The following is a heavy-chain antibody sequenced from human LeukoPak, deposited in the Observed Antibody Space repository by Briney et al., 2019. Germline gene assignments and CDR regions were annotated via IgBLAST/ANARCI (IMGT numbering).Heavy chain of an antibody. J-gene: IGHJ3*02. CDR3: ARVLLGNYYDSSGYYPDAFDI. D-gene: IGHD3-22*01. V-gene: IGHV3-48*01. Sequence: GGSLRLSCAASGFTFSSHDMNWVRQAPGKGLEWVSYISSGSGTIYYADSVKGRFTISRDNSKNTLYLQMNSLRAEDTAVYYCARVLLGNYYDSSGYYPDAFDIWGQGTMVTVSS. CDR2: ISSGSGTI. CDR1: GFTFSSHD.